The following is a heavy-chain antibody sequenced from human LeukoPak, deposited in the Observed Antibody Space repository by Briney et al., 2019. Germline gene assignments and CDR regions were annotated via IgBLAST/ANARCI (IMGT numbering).Heavy chain of an antibody. V-gene: IGHV3-20*04. D-gene: IGHD3-3*01. J-gene: IGHJ4*02. CDR1: GFTFDDYG. Sequence: GGSLTLSCTAAGFTFDDYGMSWVRQNPGKGLEWVAGITWNGGSTDYAVSVRGRFSISRDNAKKSVYLQMNSLRAEDTAVYYCARDFWSGYYQLVYWGQGTLVTVSS. CDR2: ITWNGGST. CDR3: ARDFWSGYYQLVY.